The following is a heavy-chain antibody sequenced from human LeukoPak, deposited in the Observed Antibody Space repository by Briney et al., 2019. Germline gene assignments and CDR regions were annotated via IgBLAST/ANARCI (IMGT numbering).Heavy chain of an antibody. CDR3: AGIPLLWFGELFPDY. J-gene: IGHJ4*02. Sequence: PGGSLRLSCAASGFTFSDYYMSWIRQAPGKGLEWVSYISSSGSTIYYADSVKGRFIISRDNAKNSLYLQMKVLRAEDTAVYYCAGIPLLWFGELFPDYWGQGTLVTVSS. V-gene: IGHV3-11*04. CDR1: GFTFSDYY. D-gene: IGHD3-10*01. CDR2: ISSSGSTI.